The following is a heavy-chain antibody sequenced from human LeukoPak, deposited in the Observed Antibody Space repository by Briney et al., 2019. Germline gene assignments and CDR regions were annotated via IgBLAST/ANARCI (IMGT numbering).Heavy chain of an antibody. J-gene: IGHJ6*02. Sequence: PSETLSLTCSVSGGSINNFYWTWIRQPAGKALEWIGRIYANGDTNYHPSLKSRVTLSVDTSKNQFSLKLNPVTAADTALYFCAKESRVRGVSVRESHYHYYCGMDVWGRGTTVTVSS. CDR3: AKESRVRGVSVRESHYHYYCGMDV. CDR2: IYANGDT. D-gene: IGHD3-10*01. CDR1: GGSINNFY. V-gene: IGHV4-4*07.